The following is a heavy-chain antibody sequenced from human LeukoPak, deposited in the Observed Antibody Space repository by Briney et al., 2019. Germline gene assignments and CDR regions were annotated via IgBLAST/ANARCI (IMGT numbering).Heavy chain of an antibody. CDR2: FDPEDGET. D-gene: IGHD2-2*01. J-gene: IGHJ5*02. Sequence: ASVKVSCKVSGYTLTELSMHWVRQAPGKGLEGMGGFDPEDGETIYAQKFQGRVTMTEDTSTDTAYMELSSLRSEDTAVYYCATIMPAAISGWFDPWGQGTLVTVSS. CDR3: ATIMPAAISGWFDP. V-gene: IGHV1-24*01. CDR1: GYTLTELS.